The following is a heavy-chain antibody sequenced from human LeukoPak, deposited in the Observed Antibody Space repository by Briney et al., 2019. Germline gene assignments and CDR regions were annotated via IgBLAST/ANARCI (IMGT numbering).Heavy chain of an antibody. Sequence: SETLSLTCTVSGGSISSYYWSCIRQPAGKGVEWIGRIYSTGSTNYNPSLKSRVTMSVDTSKNQFYLRLRSVTAADTAVYYCARQIASAGTAGFDFWGQGALVTVSS. V-gene: IGHV4-4*07. CDR3: ARQIASAGTAGFDF. CDR2: IYSTGST. D-gene: IGHD6-13*01. CDR1: GGSISSYY. J-gene: IGHJ4*02.